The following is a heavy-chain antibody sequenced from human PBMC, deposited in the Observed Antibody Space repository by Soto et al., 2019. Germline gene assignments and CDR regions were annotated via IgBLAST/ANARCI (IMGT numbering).Heavy chain of an antibody. CDR3: ARGPRYDSSGYPYFDY. CDR1: GFTVSSNY. Sequence: GGSLRLSCAASGFTVSSNYMSWVRQVPGKGLEWVSVIYSGGSTYYADSVKGRFTISRDNSKNTLYLQMNSLRAEDTAVYYCARGPRYDSSGYPYFDYWGQGTMVTASS. V-gene: IGHV3-66*01. J-gene: IGHJ4*02. CDR2: IYSGGST. D-gene: IGHD3-22*01.